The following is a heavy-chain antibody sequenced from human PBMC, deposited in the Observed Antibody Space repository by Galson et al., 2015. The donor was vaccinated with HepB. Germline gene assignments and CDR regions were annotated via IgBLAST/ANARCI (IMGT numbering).Heavy chain of an antibody. J-gene: IGHJ3*02. Sequence: SVKVSCKASGYTFTSYAMNWVRQAPGQGLEWMGWISAYNGNTNYAQKLQGRVTMTTDTSTSTAYMELRSLRSDDTAVYYCARDRPSGSRAFDIWGQGTMVTVSS. D-gene: IGHD1-26*01. CDR3: ARDRPSGSRAFDI. CDR1: GYTFTSYA. CDR2: ISAYNGNT. V-gene: IGHV1-18*01.